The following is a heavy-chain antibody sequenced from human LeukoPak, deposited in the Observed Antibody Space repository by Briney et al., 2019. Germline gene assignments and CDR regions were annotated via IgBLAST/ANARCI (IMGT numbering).Heavy chain of an antibody. CDR3: AVIYGSGNYFVDC. CDR2: ISKDGIKK. J-gene: IGHJ4*02. CDR1: GFSFSTYG. V-gene: IGHV3-30*03. D-gene: IGHD3-10*01. Sequence: QPGGSLRLSCVGSGFSFSTYGMLWVRRAPGKGLEWVAVISKDGIKKYYVDSVKRRLNISRDNSKHTLYLQMDSLRPEHMAVYYCAVIYGSGNYFVDCWGQGTLVTVSS.